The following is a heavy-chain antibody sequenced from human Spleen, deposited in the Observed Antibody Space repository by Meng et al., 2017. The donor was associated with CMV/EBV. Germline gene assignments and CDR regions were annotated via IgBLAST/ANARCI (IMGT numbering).Heavy chain of an antibody. D-gene: IGHD3-3*01. CDR2: IDYSGSA. CDR1: GGSFSNRLYY. Sequence: GSLRLSCTVSGGSFSNRLYYWGWIREPPGKGREWIGNIDYSGSAFYTTYLKSQVTISIATSNNQFSLRLISVTAAQTAVYSCARDPGSFWSGYFQHWGQGTLVTVSS. V-gene: IGHV4-39*07. CDR3: ARDPGSFWSGYFQH. J-gene: IGHJ1*01.